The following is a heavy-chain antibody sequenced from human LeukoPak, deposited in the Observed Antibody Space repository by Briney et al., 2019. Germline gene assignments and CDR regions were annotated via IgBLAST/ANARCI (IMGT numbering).Heavy chain of an antibody. V-gene: IGHV4-59*12. D-gene: IGHD2-15*01. CDR1: GGSISSYY. CDR3: ARDLHCSGGSCYRWFDP. CDR2: IYYSGST. Sequence: SETLSLTCTVSGGSISSYYWSWIRQPPGKGLEWIGYIYYSGSTYYNPSLKSRVTISVDTSKNQFSLKLSSVTAADTAVYYCARDLHCSGGSCYRWFDPWGQGTLVTVSS. J-gene: IGHJ5*02.